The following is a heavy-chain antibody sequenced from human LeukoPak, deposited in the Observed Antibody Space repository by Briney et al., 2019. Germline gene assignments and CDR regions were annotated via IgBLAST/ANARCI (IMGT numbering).Heavy chain of an antibody. J-gene: IGHJ4*02. CDR3: ARLTDYYDSSGYSYYFDY. Sequence: SETLSLTCTVSGGSISSYYWSWIRQPPGKGLEWIGYIYTRGSTNYNPSLKSRVTISVDTSKNQFSLKLSSVTAADTAVYYCARLTDYYDSSGYSYYFDYWGQGTLVTVSS. V-gene: IGHV4-4*09. CDR2: IYTRGST. D-gene: IGHD3-22*01. CDR1: GGSISSYY.